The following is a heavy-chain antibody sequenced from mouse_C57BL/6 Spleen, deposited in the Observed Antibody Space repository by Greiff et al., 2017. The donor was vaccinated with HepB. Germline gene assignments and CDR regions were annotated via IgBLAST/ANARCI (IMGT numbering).Heavy chain of an antibody. V-gene: IGHV10-3*01. CDR3: VREGDYDRYYYAMDY. Sequence: EVQRVESGGGLVQPKGSLKLSCAASGFTFNTYAMHWVRQAPGKGLEWVARIRSKSSNYATYYADSVKDRFTISRDDSQSMLYLQMNNLKTEDTAMYYCVREGDYDRYYYAMDYWGQGTSVTVSS. CDR1: GFTFNTYA. CDR2: IRSKSSNYAT. J-gene: IGHJ4*01. D-gene: IGHD2-4*01.